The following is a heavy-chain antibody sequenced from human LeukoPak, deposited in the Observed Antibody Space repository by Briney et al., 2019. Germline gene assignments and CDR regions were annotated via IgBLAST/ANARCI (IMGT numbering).Heavy chain of an antibody. V-gene: IGHV4-59*08. CDR1: GGSISSYY. Sequence: KSSETLSLTCTVSGGSISSYYWSWIRQPPGKGLEWIGYIYYSGSTNYNPSLKSRVTISVDTSKNQFSLKLSSVTAADTAVYYCARRSGSYPYYFDCWGQGTLVTVSS. CDR3: ARRSGSYPYYFDC. CDR2: IYYSGST. D-gene: IGHD1-26*01. J-gene: IGHJ4*02.